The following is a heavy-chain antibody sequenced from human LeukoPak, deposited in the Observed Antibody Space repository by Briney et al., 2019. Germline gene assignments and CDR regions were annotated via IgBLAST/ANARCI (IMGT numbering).Heavy chain of an antibody. CDR2: IGGSSSYI. Sequence: GGSLRLSCAASGFTFSSYEMNWVRQAPGKGLEWVSSIGGSSSYINYADSVKGRFTISRDNAKNLLYLQMNNLRVDEDKGVDDCARDRFNGGVYLGVYFYNGMDVWGQGTTVTVSS. CDR1: GFTFSSYE. CDR3: ARDRFNGGVYLGVYFYNGMDV. D-gene: IGHD2-8*02. J-gene: IGHJ6*02. V-gene: IGHV3-21*01.